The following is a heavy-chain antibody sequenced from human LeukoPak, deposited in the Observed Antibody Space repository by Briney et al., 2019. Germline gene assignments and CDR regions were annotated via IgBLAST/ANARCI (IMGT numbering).Heavy chain of an antibody. Sequence: SETLSLTCAVYGGSFSGYYWSWIRQPPGKGLEWIGEINHSGSTNYNPSLKSRVTISVDTSKNQFSLKLSSVTAADTAVYYCARGRGHIAAAVRGSVYFDYWGQGTLVTVSS. V-gene: IGHV4-34*01. D-gene: IGHD6-13*01. J-gene: IGHJ4*02. CDR3: ARGRGHIAAAVRGSVYFDY. CDR2: INHSGST. CDR1: GGSFSGYY.